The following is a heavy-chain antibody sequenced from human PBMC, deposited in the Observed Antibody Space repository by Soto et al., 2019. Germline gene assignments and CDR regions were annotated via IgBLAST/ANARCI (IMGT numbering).Heavy chain of an antibody. J-gene: IGHJ5*02. CDR3: ARVPGLAVAARKTPRGSNWFDP. V-gene: IGHV4-34*01. CDR2: INHSGST. CDR1: GGSFSGYY. D-gene: IGHD6-19*01. Sequence: XATLSLPCAVCGGSFSGYYWSWIRQPPGKGLEWIGEINHSGSTNYNPSLKSRVTISVDTSKNQFSLKLSSVTAADTAVYYCARVPGLAVAARKTPRGSNWFDPCGQRTLVTVSS.